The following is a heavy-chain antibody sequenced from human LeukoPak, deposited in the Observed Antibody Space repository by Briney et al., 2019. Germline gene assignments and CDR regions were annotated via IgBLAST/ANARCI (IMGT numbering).Heavy chain of an antibody. Sequence: SETLSLTCAVYGGSFSGYYWSWIRQPPGKGLEWIGEINHSGSTNYNPSLKSRVTISVDTSKNQFSLKLSSVTAADTAVYYCARGPAYDFWSGYHVRFDYWGQGTLVTASS. CDR1: GGSFSGYY. D-gene: IGHD3-3*01. CDR3: ARGPAYDFWSGYHVRFDY. CDR2: INHSGST. J-gene: IGHJ4*02. V-gene: IGHV4-34*01.